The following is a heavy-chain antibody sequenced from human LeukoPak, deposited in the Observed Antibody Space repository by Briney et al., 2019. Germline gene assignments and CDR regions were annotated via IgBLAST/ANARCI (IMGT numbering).Heavy chain of an antibody. CDR1: GFTFSSYA. CDR3: ARDSTPFPHFSGYSQNFDY. Sequence: GGSLRLSCAASGFTFSSYAMSWVRQAPGKGLEWVSTISGSGGSTYYADSVKGRFTISRDNSKNTLYLQMNSLRAEDTAVYYCARDSTPFPHFSGYSQNFDYWGQGTLVTVSS. D-gene: IGHD5-18*01. CDR2: ISGSGGST. V-gene: IGHV3-23*01. J-gene: IGHJ4*02.